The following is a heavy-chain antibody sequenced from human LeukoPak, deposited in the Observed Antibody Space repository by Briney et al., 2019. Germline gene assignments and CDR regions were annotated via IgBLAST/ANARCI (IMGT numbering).Heavy chain of an antibody. V-gene: IGHV3-11*01. Sequence: GGSLRLSCAASGFTFSDYYMSWIRQAPGKGLEWVSYISSSGSTIYYADSVKGRFTISRDNAKNSLYLQMNSLRAEDTAVYYCARGSTVVAAAGFYYYYGVDVWGQGTTVTVSS. CDR2: ISSSGSTI. D-gene: IGHD6-13*01. J-gene: IGHJ6*02. CDR1: GFTFSDYY. CDR3: ARGSTVVAAAGFYYYYGVDV.